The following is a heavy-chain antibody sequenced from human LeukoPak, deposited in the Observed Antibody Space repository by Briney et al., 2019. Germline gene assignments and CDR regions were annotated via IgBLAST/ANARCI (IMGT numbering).Heavy chain of an antibody. CDR2: IVPGFGTA. CDR3: ARWDAHYYEGDNWFDP. D-gene: IGHD3-16*01. Sequence: GASVKVSCKASGSTFSNYAITWVRQAPGQGLEWMGGIVPGFGTADYAQKFQDRLTITADESTGTANMELGSLRSDDTAMYYCARWDAHYYEGDNWFDPWGQGSLVIVSS. V-gene: IGHV1-69*13. J-gene: IGHJ5*02. CDR1: GSTFSNYA.